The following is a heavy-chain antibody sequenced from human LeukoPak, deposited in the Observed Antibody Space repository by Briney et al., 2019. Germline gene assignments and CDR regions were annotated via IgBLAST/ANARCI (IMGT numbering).Heavy chain of an antibody. Sequence: GGSLRLSCAASGFTFSSYGMHWVRQAPGKGLEWVAFIRYDGSNKYYADSVKGRFTISRDNSKNTLYLQMNSLRAEDTAVYYCANDGNYGDYDYYYYMDVWGKGTTVTVSS. CDR1: GFTFSSYG. CDR2: IRYDGSNK. V-gene: IGHV3-30*02. D-gene: IGHD4-17*01. J-gene: IGHJ6*03. CDR3: ANDGNYGDYDYYYYMDV.